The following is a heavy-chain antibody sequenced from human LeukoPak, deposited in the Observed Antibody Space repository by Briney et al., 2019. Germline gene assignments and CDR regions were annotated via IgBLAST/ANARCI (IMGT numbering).Heavy chain of an antibody. V-gene: IGHV3-23*01. CDR2: ICGSGGST. D-gene: IGHD3-10*01. CDR1: GFTFSSYA. CDR3: AKAGITMVRGVIPKPFDY. Sequence: GSLRLSCAASGFTFSSYAMSWVRQAPGKGLEWVSAICGSGGSTYYADSVKGRFTISRDNSKNTLYLQMNSLRAEDTAVYYCAKAGITMVRGVIPKPFDYWGQGTLVTVSS. J-gene: IGHJ4*02.